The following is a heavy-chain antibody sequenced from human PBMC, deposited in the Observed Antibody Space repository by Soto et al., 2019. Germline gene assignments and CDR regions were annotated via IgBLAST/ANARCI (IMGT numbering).Heavy chain of an antibody. CDR3: ERDLARYGMDV. V-gene: IGHV4-31*03. Sequence: SETLSLTCTVSGGSISSGGYYWSWIRQHPGKGLEWIGYIYYSGSTYYNPSLKSRVTISVDTSKNQFSLKLSSVTAADTAVYYCERDLARYGMDVWGQGTTVTVSS. CDR2: IYYSGST. D-gene: IGHD3-16*01. J-gene: IGHJ6*02. CDR1: GGSISSGGYY.